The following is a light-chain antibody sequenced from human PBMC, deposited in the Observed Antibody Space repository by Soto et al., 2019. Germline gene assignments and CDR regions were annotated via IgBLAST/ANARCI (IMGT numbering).Light chain of an antibody. V-gene: IGKV4-1*01. CDR2: WAS. Sequence: DIVMTQSPDSLAVSLGERATINCKSSQSVLYSSNNKNYLAWYQQKPGQPPKLLIYWASTRESGVPDRFSGSGSGTDFTLTISILQAEDVAVYYCQQYYITPPTTFGGGTKVEIK. CDR3: QQYYITPPTT. J-gene: IGKJ4*01. CDR1: QSVLYSSNNKNY.